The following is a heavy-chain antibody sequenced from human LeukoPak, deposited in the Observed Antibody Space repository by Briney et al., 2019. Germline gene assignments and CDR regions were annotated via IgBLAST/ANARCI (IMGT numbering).Heavy chain of an antibody. CDR1: GFTFRSYW. Sequence: PGGSLRLSCAASGFTFRSYWMHWVRQAPGKGLVWVSRVNTDGSSTSYAASVQGRYTISRDNAKNTLYLQMNSLIAEDTAVYYGARVKAPSYGMDVWGQGTTITVSS. V-gene: IGHV3-74*01. CDR2: VNTDGSST. J-gene: IGHJ6*02. CDR3: ARVKAPSYGMDV.